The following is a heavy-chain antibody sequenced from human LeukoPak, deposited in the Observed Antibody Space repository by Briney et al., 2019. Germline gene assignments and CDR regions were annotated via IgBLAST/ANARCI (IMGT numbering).Heavy chain of an antibody. J-gene: IGHJ5*02. CDR1: GYAFTDSY. CDR2: VNPNSGGT. Sequence: ASVRASCRTSGYAFTDSYLHWVRQAPGRGLEWMGYVNPNSGGTDYAQKFQGRVTMTRDTSITTAYMELTALTSDDTAIYFCARQVVRMTNNWFDPWGQGTLVTVSS. D-gene: IGHD2-15*01. V-gene: IGHV1-2*02. CDR3: ARQVVRMTNNWFDP.